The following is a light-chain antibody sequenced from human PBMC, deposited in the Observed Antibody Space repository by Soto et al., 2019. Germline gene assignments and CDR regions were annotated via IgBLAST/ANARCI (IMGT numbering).Light chain of an antibody. CDR3: AAWDDSLNGQVV. CDR1: SSNIGSNT. CDR2: SNN. V-gene: IGLV1-44*01. Sequence: QLVLTQPPSASGTPGQRVTISCSGSSSNIGSNTVNWYQQLPGTAPKLLIYSNNQWPSGVPDRFSGSKSGTSASLAISGLQSEDEADYYCAAWDDSLNGQVVFGGGTQLTVL. J-gene: IGLJ2*01.